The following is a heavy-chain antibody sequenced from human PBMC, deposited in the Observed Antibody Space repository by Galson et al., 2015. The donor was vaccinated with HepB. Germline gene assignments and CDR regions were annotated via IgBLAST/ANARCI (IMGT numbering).Heavy chain of an antibody. D-gene: IGHD3-3*01. V-gene: IGHV3-7*01. Sequence: SLRLSCAASGFTFSSYWMSWVRQAPGKGLEWVANIKQDGSEKYYVDSVKGRFTISRDNAKNSLYLQMNSLRAEDTAVYYCASPRVGRYDFWSGYSFDYWGQGTLVTVSS. CDR3: ASPRVGRYDFWSGYSFDY. J-gene: IGHJ4*02. CDR2: IKQDGSEK. CDR1: GFTFSSYW.